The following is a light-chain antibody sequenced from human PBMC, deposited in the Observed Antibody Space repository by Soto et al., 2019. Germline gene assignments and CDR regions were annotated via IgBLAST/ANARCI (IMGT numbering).Light chain of an antibody. CDR1: QSVSSSY. CDR3: QQYGSSPWT. V-gene: IGKV3-20*01. J-gene: IGKJ1*01. Sequence: EIVLTQSPGTLSLSPVERATLSCRASQSVSSSYLAWYQQKPGQAPRLLIYGESYRAAGIPDRFSGSGSGTDFTLTISRLEPEEFALYYCQQYGSSPWTFGQGTKVDIK. CDR2: GES.